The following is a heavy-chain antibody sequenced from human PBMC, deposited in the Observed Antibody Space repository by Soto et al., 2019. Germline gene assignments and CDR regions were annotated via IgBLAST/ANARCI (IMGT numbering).Heavy chain of an antibody. Sequence: SETLSLTCTVSGGSISSGGYYWSWIRQHPGKGLEWIGYIYYRGNTNYNPSLKSRVTISLDAPKNQFSLKLSSVTAADTAVYYCARHPGYYDILTGYSTYYFDYWGQGILVT. CDR3: ARHPGYYDILTGYSTYYFDY. CDR1: GGSISSGGYY. D-gene: IGHD3-9*01. J-gene: IGHJ4*02. V-gene: IGHV4-61*08. CDR2: IYYRGNT.